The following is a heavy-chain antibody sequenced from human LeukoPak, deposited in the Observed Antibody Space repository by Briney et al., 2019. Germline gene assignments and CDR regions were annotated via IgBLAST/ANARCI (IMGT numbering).Heavy chain of an antibody. CDR1: GDSIGSYH. Sequence: TSGTLSLTCTVSGDSIGSYHWSWVRQPAGKGLEWIGRTYANGSPNYNPSLKSRATVSLDTSRNQFSLKLTSLTAADSAVYYCARSLGARSQFDYWGQGTLVTVSS. V-gene: IGHV4-4*07. J-gene: IGHJ4*02. CDR3: ARSLGARSQFDY. D-gene: IGHD1-26*01. CDR2: TYANGSP.